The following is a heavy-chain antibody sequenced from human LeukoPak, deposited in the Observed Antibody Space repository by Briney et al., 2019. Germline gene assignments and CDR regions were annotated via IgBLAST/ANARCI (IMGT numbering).Heavy chain of an antibody. J-gene: IGHJ4*02. CDR3: ARRVSSATRNFDY. CDR2: IKHSGST. CDR1: GGSFSGFY. Sequence: SETLSLTCAVYGGSFSGFYWSWIRQPPGKGLEWIGEIKHSGSTNYNPSLKSRVTISVDTSKNQFSLKLSSVTAADTAVYYCARRVSSATRNFDYWGQGTLVTVSS. V-gene: IGHV4-34*01. D-gene: IGHD6-19*01.